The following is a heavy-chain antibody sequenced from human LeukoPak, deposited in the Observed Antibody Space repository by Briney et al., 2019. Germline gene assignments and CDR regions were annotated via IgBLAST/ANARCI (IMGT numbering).Heavy chain of an antibody. CDR2: SSAYNGNT. Sequence: ASVKVSCRASGYTFTSYGISWVRQAPGQGLEWMGWSSAYNGNTNYAQKLQGRVTMTTDTSTSTAYMELRSLRSDDTAVYYCARGGGREVPAAMGNTYYYYGMDVWGQGTTVTVSS. J-gene: IGHJ6*02. CDR1: GYTFTSYG. D-gene: IGHD2-2*01. CDR3: ARGGGREVPAAMGNTYYYYGMDV. V-gene: IGHV1-18*01.